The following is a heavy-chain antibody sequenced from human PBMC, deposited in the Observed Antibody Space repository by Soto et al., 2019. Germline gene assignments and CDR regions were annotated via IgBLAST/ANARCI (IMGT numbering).Heavy chain of an antibody. D-gene: IGHD6-19*01. CDR3: ARDDIAVAGTGFDD. J-gene: IGHJ4*02. V-gene: IGHV1-18*01. CDR2: ISAYNGNT. Sequence: ASVKVSCKASGYTFTSYGISWVRQAPGQGLEWMGWISAYNGNTNYAQKPQGRVTMTTDTSTSTAYMELRSLRSDDTAVYYCARDDIAVAGTGFDDWGQGTLVTVSS. CDR1: GYTFTSYG.